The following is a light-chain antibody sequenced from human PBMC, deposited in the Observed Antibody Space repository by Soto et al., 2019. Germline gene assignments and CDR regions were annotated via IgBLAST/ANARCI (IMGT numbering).Light chain of an antibody. CDR3: QQYGSSPIT. V-gene: IGKV3-11*01. CDR1: QSVTSS. Sequence: EIVLTQSPGTLSLSPGERATLSCRASQSVTSSLVWYQQKPGQAPRLLMYDASNRATGIPARFSGSGSGTDFTLTISSLEPEDFAVYYCQQYGSSPITFGQGTRLEIK. CDR2: DAS. J-gene: IGKJ5*01.